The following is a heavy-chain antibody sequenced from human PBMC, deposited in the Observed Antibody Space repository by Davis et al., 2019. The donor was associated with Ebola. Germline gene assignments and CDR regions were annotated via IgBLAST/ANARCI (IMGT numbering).Heavy chain of an antibody. CDR1: GFTFTHYT. Sequence: PGGSLRLSCAASGFTFTHYTINWVRQAPGKGLEWVSGFAGSSSSTYYADSVKGRFTIYRDNSKNTLDLQMSSLRAEDTAIYYCAKLGARDYWGQGTLVSVSS. CDR2: FAGSSSST. J-gene: IGHJ4*02. CDR3: AKLGARDY. V-gene: IGHV3-23*01. D-gene: IGHD1-26*01.